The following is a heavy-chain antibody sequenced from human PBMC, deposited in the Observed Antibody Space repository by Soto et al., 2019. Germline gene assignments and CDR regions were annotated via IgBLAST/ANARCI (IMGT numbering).Heavy chain of an antibody. J-gene: IGHJ4*02. CDR1: GGSISSYY. CDR3: ARGDARFLEWFQPPGYFDY. Sequence: SETLSLTCTVSGGSISSYYWSWIRQPPGKGLEWIGYIYYSGSTNYNPSLKSRVTISVDTSKNQFSLKLSSVTAADTAVYYCARGDARFLEWFQPPGYFDYWGQGTLVTVSS. CDR2: IYYSGST. D-gene: IGHD3-3*01. V-gene: IGHV4-59*01.